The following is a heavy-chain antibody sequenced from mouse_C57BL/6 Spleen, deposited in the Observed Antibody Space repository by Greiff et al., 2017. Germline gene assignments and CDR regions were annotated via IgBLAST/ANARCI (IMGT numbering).Heavy chain of an antibody. J-gene: IGHJ2*01. V-gene: IGHV5-12*01. CDR1: GFTFSDYY. CDR3: ARHNYGLFDY. CDR2: ISNGGGST. Sequence: EVQGVESGGGLVQPGGSLKLSCAASGFTFSDYYMYWVRQTPEKRLEWVAYISNGGGSTYYPDTVKGRFTISRDNAKNTLYLQMSRLKSEDTAMYYCARHNYGLFDYWGQGTTLTVSS. D-gene: IGHD1-1*01.